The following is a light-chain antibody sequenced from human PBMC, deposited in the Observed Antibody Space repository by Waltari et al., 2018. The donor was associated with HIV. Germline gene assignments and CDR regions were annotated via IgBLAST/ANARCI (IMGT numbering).Light chain of an antibody. J-gene: IGLJ2*01. Sequence: QSALTQSPSVCRSPGQSVTIPRTGSSSAVGSNTRVSWYQQPPGTAHKRMIYDVSNGPSGVPVRFSGSKSGNAASLIISGLQAEDEADYDCSSYTSSNLVFGGGTKLAVL. V-gene: IGLV2-18*02. CDR1: SSAVGSNTR. CDR3: SSYTSSNLV. CDR2: DVS.